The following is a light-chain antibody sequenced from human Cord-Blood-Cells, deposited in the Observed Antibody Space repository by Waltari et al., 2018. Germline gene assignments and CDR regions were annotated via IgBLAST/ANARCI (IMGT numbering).Light chain of an antibody. V-gene: IGKV3-20*01. CDR3: QQYGSSRT. CDR1: QSVSSSY. CDR2: GAS. J-gene: IGKJ1*01. Sequence: TQSPGTLSLSPGERATLSCRASQSVSSSYLAWYQQKPGQAPRLLIYGASSRATGIPDRFSGSGSGPDFTLTISRLEPEDFAVYYCQQYGSSRTFGQGTKVEIK.